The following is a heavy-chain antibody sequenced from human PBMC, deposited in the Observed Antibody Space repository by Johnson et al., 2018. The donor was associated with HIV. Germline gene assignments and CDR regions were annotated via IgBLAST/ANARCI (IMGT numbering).Heavy chain of an antibody. CDR3: ASVVVGPTPGAFDI. Sequence: QVQLVESGGGLVKPGGSLRLSCAASGFTFSDYYMGWIRQAPGKGLDWVSSISSSAISFYYADSVKGRFTISRDNAKNSVYLQMNNLRAEDTAVYYCASVVVGPTPGAFDIWGQGTMVTVSS. CDR2: ISSSAISF. V-gene: IGHV3-11*04. D-gene: IGHD1-26*01. J-gene: IGHJ3*02. CDR1: GFTFSDYY.